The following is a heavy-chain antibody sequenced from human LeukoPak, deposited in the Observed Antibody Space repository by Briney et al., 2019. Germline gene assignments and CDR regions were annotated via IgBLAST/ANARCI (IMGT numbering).Heavy chain of an antibody. D-gene: IGHD4-17*01. Sequence: GGSXXLXXAXXGFTFSSXXMSWVRQAPGKGXXWGSAISGSGRSTDYADSVKGRVTISRDNGKNTVYVQMNSLRAEDTAVYYCANDAYGEDFDYCGQGTLVTVSS. J-gene: IGHJ4*02. CDR2: ISGSGRST. CDR1: GFTFSSXX. V-gene: IGHV3-23*01. CDR3: ANDAYGEDFDY.